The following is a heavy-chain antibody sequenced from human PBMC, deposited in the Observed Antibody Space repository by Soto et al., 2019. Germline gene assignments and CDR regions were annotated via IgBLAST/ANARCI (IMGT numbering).Heavy chain of an antibody. D-gene: IGHD2-2*01. CDR3: ARVAVVCSSTSCPEGGFDY. CDR2: IIPILGIA. J-gene: IGHJ4*02. V-gene: IGHV1-69*02. Sequence: QVQLVQSGAEVKKPGSSVKVSCKASGGTFSSYTISWVRQAPGQGLEWMGRIIPILGIANYAQKFQGRVTITADKSTSTAYMELSSLRSEDTAVYYCARVAVVCSSTSCPEGGFDYWGQGTLVTVSS. CDR1: GGTFSSYT.